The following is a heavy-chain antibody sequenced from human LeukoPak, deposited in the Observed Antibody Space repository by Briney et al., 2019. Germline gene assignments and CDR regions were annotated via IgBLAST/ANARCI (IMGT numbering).Heavy chain of an antibody. CDR2: IVVGSGNT. J-gene: IGHJ1*01. V-gene: IGHV1-58*02. D-gene: IGHD3-22*01. Sequence: GTSVKVSCKASGFTFTSSAMQWVRQARGQRLEWIGWIVVGSGNTNYAQKFQERVTITRDMSTSTAYMELSSLRSEDTAVYYCAADQENYYDSSGYPPAMGLWGQGTLVTFSS. CDR3: AADQENYYDSSGYPPAMGL. CDR1: GFTFTSSA.